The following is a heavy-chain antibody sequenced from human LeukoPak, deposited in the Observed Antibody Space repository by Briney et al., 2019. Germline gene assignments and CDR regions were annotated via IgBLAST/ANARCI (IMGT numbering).Heavy chain of an antibody. V-gene: IGHV1-46*01. CDR1: GYTFTSYY. J-gene: IGHJ4*02. CDR2: INPSGGST. CDR3: AREDGGNPGDFDY. Sequence: ASVKVSCKASGYTFTSYYMHWVRQAPGQGLEWMGIINPSGGSTSYAQKLQGRVTMTRDMSTSTVYMELSSLRSEDTAVYYCAREDGGNPGDFDYWGQGTLVTVSS. D-gene: IGHD4-23*01.